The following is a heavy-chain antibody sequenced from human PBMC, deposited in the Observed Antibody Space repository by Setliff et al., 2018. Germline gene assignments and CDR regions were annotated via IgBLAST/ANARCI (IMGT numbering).Heavy chain of an antibody. V-gene: IGHV4-61*09. J-gene: IGHJ5*01. D-gene: IGHD2-15*01. Sequence: SETLSLTCTVSGASISSGGYYWTWIRQPAGKELEWIGHISPSGSTTYNPSLKSRVTISPDTSKNQFSLKLSAVTAADTAVYSCARARYCSGGRCYWTWLDSWAQGTLVTVSS. CDR3: ARARYCSGGRCYWTWLDS. CDR1: GASISSGGYY. CDR2: ISPSGST.